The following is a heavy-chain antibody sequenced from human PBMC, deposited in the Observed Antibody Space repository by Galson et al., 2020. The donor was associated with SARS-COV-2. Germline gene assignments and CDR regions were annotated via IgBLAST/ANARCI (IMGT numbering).Heavy chain of an antibody. V-gene: IGHV3-30-3*01. CDR2: ISYDEITK. CDR3: ARDKWPLYPFDY. CDR1: EFRLNSHA. D-gene: IGHD3-16*01. J-gene: IGHJ4*02. Sequence: TGGYLRLSCEVSEFRLNSHAIHWMRQAPGTGLEWLGVISYDEITKYYADHVKGRFTISRDNSKNTVYLQMNSLRPEDTGVYYCARDKWPLYPFDYWGQGTLVTVSS.